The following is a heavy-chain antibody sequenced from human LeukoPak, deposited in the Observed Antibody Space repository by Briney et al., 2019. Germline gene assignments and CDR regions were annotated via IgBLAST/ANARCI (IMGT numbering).Heavy chain of an antibody. CDR2: IVVGSGNT. Sequence: TSVKVSCKASGFTFTSSAVQWVRQARGQRLEWIGWIVVGSGNTNYAQKFQERVTITRDMSTSTAYMELSGLRSEDTAVYYCAAESSRYYGSGSYYRYYYYGMDVWGKGTTVTVSS. CDR1: GFTFTSSA. J-gene: IGHJ6*04. D-gene: IGHD3-10*01. CDR3: AAESSRYYGSGSYYRYYYYGMDV. V-gene: IGHV1-58*01.